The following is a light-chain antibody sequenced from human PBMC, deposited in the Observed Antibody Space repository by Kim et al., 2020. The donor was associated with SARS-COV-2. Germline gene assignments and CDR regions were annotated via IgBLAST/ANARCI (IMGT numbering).Light chain of an antibody. CDR1: GSNIGSDYV. CDR3: QSYDSNLGGAV. CDR2: SND. Sequence: QRVTTSGYGTGSNIGSDYVVHWYHQLPGAAPKVVIYSNDKRPSGVPDRFSGSQSGPSASLAITGLQPDDEGYYYCQSYDSNLGGAVFGGGTQLTVL. V-gene: IGLV1-40*01. J-gene: IGLJ3*02.